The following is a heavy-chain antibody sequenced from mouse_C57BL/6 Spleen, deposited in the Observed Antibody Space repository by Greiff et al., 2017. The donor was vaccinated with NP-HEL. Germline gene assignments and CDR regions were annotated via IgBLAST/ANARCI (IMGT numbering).Heavy chain of an antibody. D-gene: IGHD2-4*01. V-gene: IGHV1-81*01. J-gene: IGHJ3*01. CDR2: IYPRSGNT. CDR1: GYTFTSYG. CDR3: ARLSDYGGFAY. Sequence: QVQLKESGAELARPGASVKLSCKASGYTFTSYGISWVKQRTGQGLEWIGEIYPRSGNTYYNEKFKGKATLTADKSSSTAYMELRSLTSEDSAVYFCARLSDYGGFAYWGQGTLVTVSA.